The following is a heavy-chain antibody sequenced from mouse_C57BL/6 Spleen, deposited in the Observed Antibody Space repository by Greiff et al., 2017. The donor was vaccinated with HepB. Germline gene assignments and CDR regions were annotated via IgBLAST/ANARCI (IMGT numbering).Heavy chain of an antibody. J-gene: IGHJ4*01. CDR1: GFTFSDYG. Sequence: DVKLVESGGGLVKPGGSLKLSCAASGFTFSDYGMHWVRQAPEKGLEWVAYISSGSSTIYYADTVKGRFTISRDTAKNTLFLQMTSLRSEDTAMYYCATHYDYDEDYAMDYWGQGTSVTVSS. CDR2: ISSGSSTI. V-gene: IGHV5-17*01. D-gene: IGHD2-4*01. CDR3: ATHYDYDEDYAMDY.